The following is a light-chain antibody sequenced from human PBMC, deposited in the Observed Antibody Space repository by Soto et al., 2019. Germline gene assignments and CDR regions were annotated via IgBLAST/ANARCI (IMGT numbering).Light chain of an antibody. CDR3: ASWDDSLHGVT. CDR1: YSDVGGYNY. Sequence: QSALTQPASVSGSPGQSITISCTGTYSDVGGYNYVSWYQQHPGKAPKLMIYEVTNRPSGVSNRFSGSKSGTSASLAISGLQSEDEADYYCASWDDSLHGVTFGGGTKVTVL. J-gene: IGLJ2*01. V-gene: IGLV2-14*01. CDR2: EVT.